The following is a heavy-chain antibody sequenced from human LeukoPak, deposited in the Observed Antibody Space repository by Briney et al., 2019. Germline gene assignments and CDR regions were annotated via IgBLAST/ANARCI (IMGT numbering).Heavy chain of an antibody. D-gene: IGHD3-22*01. V-gene: IGHV4-30-2*01. Sequence: SETLSLTCTVSGGSISSGGYYWSWIRQPPGKGLEWIGYIYHSGSTYYNPSLKSRVTISVDRSKNQFSLKLSSVTAADTAVYYCARQISYDSSSGRDYWGQGTLVTVSS. CDR3: ARQISYDSSSGRDY. J-gene: IGHJ4*02. CDR2: IYHSGST. CDR1: GGSISSGGYY.